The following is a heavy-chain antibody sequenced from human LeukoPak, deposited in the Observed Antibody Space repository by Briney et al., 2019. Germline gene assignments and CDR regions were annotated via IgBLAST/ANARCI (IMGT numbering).Heavy chain of an antibody. D-gene: IGHD3-10*01. Sequence: GSLRLSCTASEVTFYNYWMSWVRQPPGKGLEWIGSMFYSGTTYYNPSLKSRLTISVDTSKNQFSLKVRSVTAADTAVYYCAGQTVVRGKEFDYWGQGTLVTVSS. CDR1: EVTFYNYW. J-gene: IGHJ4*02. CDR3: AGQTVVRGKEFDY. CDR2: MFYSGTT. V-gene: IGHV4-39*01.